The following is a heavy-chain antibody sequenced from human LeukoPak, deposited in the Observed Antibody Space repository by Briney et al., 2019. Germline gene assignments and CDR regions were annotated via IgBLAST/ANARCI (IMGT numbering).Heavy chain of an antibody. J-gene: IGHJ4*02. CDR1: DDSIRNYY. V-gene: IGHV4-59*01. CDR2: AYFSGST. D-gene: IGHD1-26*01. CDR3: ATYSGSSGFGY. Sequence: SETLSLTCTVSDDSIRNYYWSWVRQPPGKGLEWIGNAYFSGSTNYNPSLESRVTMSVDTSKNQFSLKLSSMTAADTAVYYCATYSGSSGFGYWGQGTLVTVSS.